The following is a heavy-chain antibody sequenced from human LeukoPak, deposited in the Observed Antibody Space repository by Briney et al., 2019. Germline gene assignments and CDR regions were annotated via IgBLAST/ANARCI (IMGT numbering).Heavy chain of an antibody. V-gene: IGHV1-2*02. CDR1: GYTFTDHY. J-gene: IGHJ4*02. CDR3: ARDKMATNPLTLPY. D-gene: IGHD5-24*01. Sequence: ASVKVSCKASGYTFTDHYMHWVRQAPGQGLEWMGWIIPSSGDTDYAQKFQGRVTMTRDTSITTAYMELSRLRSDDTAVYYCARDKMATNPLTLPYWGQGTLITVSS. CDR2: IIPSSGDT.